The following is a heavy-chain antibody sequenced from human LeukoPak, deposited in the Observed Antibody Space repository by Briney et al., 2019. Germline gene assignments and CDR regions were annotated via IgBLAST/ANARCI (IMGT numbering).Heavy chain of an antibody. D-gene: IGHD1-26*01. Sequence: PSETLSLTCAVYGGSFSGYYWSWIRQPPGKGLEWIGEINHSGSTNYNPSLKSRVTISVGTSKNQFSLKLSSVTAADTAVYYCATNHIVGAKRIDYWGQGTLVTVSS. CDR3: ATNHIVGAKRIDY. CDR1: GGSFSGYY. J-gene: IGHJ4*02. V-gene: IGHV4-34*01. CDR2: INHSGST.